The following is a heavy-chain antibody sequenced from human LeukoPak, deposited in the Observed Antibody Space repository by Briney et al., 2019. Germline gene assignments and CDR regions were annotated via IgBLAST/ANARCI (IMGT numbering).Heavy chain of an antibody. Sequence: PSETLSLTCAVYGVSFSGYYWSWIRQPPGKGLEWIGEINHSGSTNYNPSLKSRVTISVDTSKNQFSLKLISVTAADTAVYYCARGPSENIVATMGVFDNWGQGTLVTVSS. D-gene: IGHD5-12*01. V-gene: IGHV4-34*01. J-gene: IGHJ4*02. CDR1: GVSFSGYY. CDR3: ARGPSENIVATMGVFDN. CDR2: INHSGST.